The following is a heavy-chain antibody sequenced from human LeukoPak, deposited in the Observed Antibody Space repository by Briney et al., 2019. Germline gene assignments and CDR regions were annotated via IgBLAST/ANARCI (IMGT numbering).Heavy chain of an antibody. J-gene: IGHJ4*02. D-gene: IGHD5-18*01. CDR1: GYTFTGYY. V-gene: IGHV1-46*01. CDR3: ARDFGYSYGYWMYYFDY. Sequence: ASVKVSCKASGYTFTGYYMHWVRQAPGQGLEWMGIINPSGGSTSYAQKFQGRVTMTRDMSTSTVYMELSSLRSEDTAVYYCARDFGYSYGYWMYYFDYWGQGTLVTVSS. CDR2: INPSGGST.